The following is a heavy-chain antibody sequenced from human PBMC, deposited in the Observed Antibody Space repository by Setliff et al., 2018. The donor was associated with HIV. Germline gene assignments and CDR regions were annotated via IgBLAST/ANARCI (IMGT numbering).Heavy chain of an antibody. CDR2: VYYTGAT. CDR1: GGSVNRTNFY. CDR3: ASWGAGGNSGFDY. J-gene: IGHJ4*02. V-gene: IGHV4-39*07. D-gene: IGHD2-21*01. Sequence: PSETLSLTCTVSGGSVNRTNFYWAWIRQPPGKGLEWLGNVYYTGATYVHPSLNSRVTVAIDASKNQFSVKMRSVTAADTAVYYCASWGAGGNSGFDYWGRGTLVTVS.